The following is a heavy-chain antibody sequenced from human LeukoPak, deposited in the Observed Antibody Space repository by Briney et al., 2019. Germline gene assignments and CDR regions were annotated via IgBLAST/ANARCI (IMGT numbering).Heavy chain of an antibody. V-gene: IGHV1-46*01. Sequence: GASVKVSCKASGYTFTSNYIHWVRPAPGQGLEWMGLIYPRDGSTSYAQKFQGRVTVTRDKSTSTVHMELSGLRSEDTAVYYCARDQEGFDYWGQGTLVTVSS. CDR2: IYPRDGST. J-gene: IGHJ4*02. CDR1: GYTFTSNY. CDR3: ARDQEGFDY.